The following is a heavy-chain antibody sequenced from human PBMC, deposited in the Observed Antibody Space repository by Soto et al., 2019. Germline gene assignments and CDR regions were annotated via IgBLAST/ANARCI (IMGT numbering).Heavy chain of an antibody. V-gene: IGHV1-3*01. CDR1: GYIFTSYA. J-gene: IGHJ3*02. CDR2: INAGNGNT. Sequence: ASVKVSCKASGYIFTSYANHWVRQAPGQRLEWMGWINAGNGNTKYSQKFQGRVTISRDTSASTVYMELSSLRSEDTAVYYCARWGELERRFAFDNWGQGTMVTVSS. CDR3: ARWGELERRFAFDN. D-gene: IGHD1-1*01.